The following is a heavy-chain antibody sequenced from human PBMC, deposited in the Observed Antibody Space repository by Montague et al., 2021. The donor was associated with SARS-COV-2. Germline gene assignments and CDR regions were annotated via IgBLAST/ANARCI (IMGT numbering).Heavy chain of an antibody. V-gene: IGHV4-4*07. CDR1: GGSISNYY. J-gene: IGHJ4*02. Sequence: SETLSLTCTVSGGSISNYYWSWIRQPAGKGLEWIGRIYASGNTNYNPSLKSRVSMSVDKSWNQFSLRLTSVTAADTAIYYRARKGSGRSDLAYWGQRTLVTVSS. CDR2: IYASGNT. D-gene: IGHD1-26*01. CDR3: ARKGSGRSDLAY.